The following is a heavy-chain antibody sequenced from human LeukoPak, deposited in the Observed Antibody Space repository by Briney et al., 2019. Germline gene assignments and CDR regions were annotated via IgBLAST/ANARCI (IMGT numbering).Heavy chain of an antibody. J-gene: IGHJ6*03. CDR1: GGSISSYY. CDR2: IYTSGST. V-gene: IGHV4-4*09. Sequence: SETLSLTCTVSGGSISSYYWSWIRQPPGKGLEWIGYIYTSGSTNYNPSLKSRVTISVDTSKNQFSLKLSSVTAADTAVYYWAGNLRFLEWLPYYYYYMDVWGKGTTVTVSS. D-gene: IGHD3-3*01. CDR3: AGNLRFLEWLPYYYYYMDV.